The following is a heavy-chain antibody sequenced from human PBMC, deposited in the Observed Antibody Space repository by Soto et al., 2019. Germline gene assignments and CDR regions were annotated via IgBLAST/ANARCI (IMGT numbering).Heavy chain of an antibody. J-gene: IGHJ4*02. V-gene: IGHV3-23*01. CDR3: AKTPVYSGYDVRFTYFDS. CDR1: GFSLKNFA. D-gene: IGHD5-12*01. CDR2: ISGSGVTT. Sequence: GGSLRLSCAASGFSLKNFAMTWVRQFPGRALEWVSSISGSGVTTHYADSVKGRFTVSRDTSKSTLFLQMHNLRAEDTAVYYCAKTPVYSGYDVRFTYFDSWGQGTLVTVSS.